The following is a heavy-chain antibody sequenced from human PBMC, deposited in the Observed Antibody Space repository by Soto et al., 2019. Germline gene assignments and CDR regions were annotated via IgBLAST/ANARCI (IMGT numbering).Heavy chain of an antibody. CDR3: ARETTSFDS. CDR1: GFTFSYYP. J-gene: IGHJ4*02. V-gene: IGHV3-48*02. Sequence: GGSLRLSCAASGFTFSYYPMNWVRQAPGKGLEWVSSIRTISSAIYFADSVRGRFTISRDNARNSLYLQMTSLRDEDTAVYYCARETTSFDSWGQGTLVTVSS. CDR2: IRTISSAI. D-gene: IGHD4-17*01.